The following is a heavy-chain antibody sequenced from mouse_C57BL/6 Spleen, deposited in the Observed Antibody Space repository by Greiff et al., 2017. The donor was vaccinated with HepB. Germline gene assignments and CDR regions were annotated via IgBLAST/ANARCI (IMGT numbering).Heavy chain of an antibody. J-gene: IGHJ3*01. Sequence: QVQLQQPGAELVKPGASVKLSCKASGYTFTSYWMHWVKQRPGQGLEWIGMIHPNSGSTNYNEKFKSKATLTVDKSSSTAYMQLSSLTSEDSAVYYCARAWDGYDDGTWFAYWGQGTLVTVSA. CDR1: GYTFTSYW. CDR2: IHPNSGST. D-gene: IGHD2-2*01. CDR3: ARAWDGYDDGTWFAY. V-gene: IGHV1-64*01.